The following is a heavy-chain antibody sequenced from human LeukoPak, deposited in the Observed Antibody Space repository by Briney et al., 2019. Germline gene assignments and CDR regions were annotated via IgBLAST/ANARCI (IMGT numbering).Heavy chain of an antibody. CDR3: AKTRPLDSSSWSHGDH. CDR2: ISGSGDST. J-gene: IGHJ4*02. CDR1: GFTSSSYA. V-gene: IGHV3-23*01. Sequence: GGSLRLSCAASGFTSSSYALNWVRQAPGKGLEWVSAISGSGDSTYYGDSVKGRFTISRDNSKNTLYLQMNSLRAEDTAVYYCAKTRPLDSSSWSHGDHWGQGTLVTVSS. D-gene: IGHD6-13*01.